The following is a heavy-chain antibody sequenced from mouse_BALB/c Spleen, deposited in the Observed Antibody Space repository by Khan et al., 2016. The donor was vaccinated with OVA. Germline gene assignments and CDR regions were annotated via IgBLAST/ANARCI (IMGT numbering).Heavy chain of an antibody. CDR3: ARERIDY. J-gene: IGHJ2*01. V-gene: IGHV1-7*01. CDR2: INPTSGYT. Sequence: QVQLKESGAELAKPGASVKMSCKASGYTFTSYWMHWIKQRPGQGLEWIGYINPTSGYTDYNQKFKDKATLTADKSSSTAYLQLNSLTSDDSAVYYCARERIDYWGQGTTLTVSS. CDR1: GYTFTSYW.